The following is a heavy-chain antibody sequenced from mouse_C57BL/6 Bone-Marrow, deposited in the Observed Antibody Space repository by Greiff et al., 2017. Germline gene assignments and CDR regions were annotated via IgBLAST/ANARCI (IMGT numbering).Heavy chain of an antibody. Sequence: VQLQQPGAELVKPGASVKLSCKAPGYTFTSYWMHWVKQRPGQGLEWIGMIHPNSGSTNYNEKFKSKATLTVDKSSSTAYMQLSSLTSEDSAVYYCATLRLLRYDYWGQGTTLTVSS. CDR3: ATLRLLRYDY. V-gene: IGHV1-64*01. CDR2: IHPNSGST. D-gene: IGHD1-1*01. J-gene: IGHJ2*01. CDR1: GYTFTSYW.